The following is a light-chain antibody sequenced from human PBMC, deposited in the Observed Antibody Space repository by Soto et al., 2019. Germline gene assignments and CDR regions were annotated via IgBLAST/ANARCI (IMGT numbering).Light chain of an antibody. Sequence: EFVLPQLPPTLSLSPAEGAPLPCRASQTGSNSYVAWYQQKSGQAPRLLIYGVSTRATGIPDRFSGSGSGTEFALTISRLEPEAFAVYICQHYGYPQWTFGPGTKVYIK. V-gene: IGKV3-20*01. CDR2: GVS. J-gene: IGKJ1*01. CDR1: QTGSNSY. CDR3: QHYGYPQWT.